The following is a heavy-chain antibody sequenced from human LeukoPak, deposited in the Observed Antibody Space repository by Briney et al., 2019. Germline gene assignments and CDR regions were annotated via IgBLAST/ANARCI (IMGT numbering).Heavy chain of an antibody. D-gene: IGHD6-13*01. J-gene: IGHJ4*02. CDR3: AKAMYSSSWRHFDY. V-gene: IGHV3-30*18. CDR1: GFTFSSYG. Sequence: GGPLRLSCAASGFTFSSYGMHWVRQAPGKGLEWVAVISYDGSNKYYADSVKGRFTISRDNSKNTLYLQMNSLRAEDTAVYYCAKAMYSSSWRHFDYWGQGTLVTVSS. CDR2: ISYDGSNK.